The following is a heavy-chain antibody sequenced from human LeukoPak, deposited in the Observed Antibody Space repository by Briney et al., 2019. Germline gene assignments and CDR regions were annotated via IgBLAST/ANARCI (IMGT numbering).Heavy chain of an antibody. CDR2: ISGSGGST. V-gene: IGHV3-23*01. CDR1: GFTFSSYA. CDR3: AKEMQQQPVYPYYMDV. J-gene: IGHJ6*03. Sequence: PGGSLRLSCAASGFTFSSYAMSWVRQAPGKGLEWVSAISGSGGSTYYADSVKGRFTISRDNSKNTLYLQMNSLRAEDTAVYYCAKEMQQQPVYPYYMDVWGKGTTVTISS. D-gene: IGHD6-13*01.